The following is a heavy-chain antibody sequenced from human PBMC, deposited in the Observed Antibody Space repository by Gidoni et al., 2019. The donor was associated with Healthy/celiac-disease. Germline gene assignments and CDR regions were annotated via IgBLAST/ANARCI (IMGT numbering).Heavy chain of an antibody. CDR3: AKDSKPNTAMASDRAFDI. Sequence: EVQLLESGGGLVQPGGSLRLSCAASGFTFSSYAMSWVRQAPGKGLEWVSAISGSGGSTYYADSVKGRFTISRDNSKNTLYLQMNSLRAEDTAVYYCAKDSKPNTAMASDRAFDIWGQGTMVTVSS. J-gene: IGHJ3*02. CDR1: GFTFSSYA. CDR2: ISGSGGST. D-gene: IGHD5-18*01. V-gene: IGHV3-23*01.